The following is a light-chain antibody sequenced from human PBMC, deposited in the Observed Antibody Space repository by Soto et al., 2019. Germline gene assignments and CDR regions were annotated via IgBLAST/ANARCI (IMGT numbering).Light chain of an antibody. J-gene: IGKJ1*01. V-gene: IGKV3-20*01. CDR2: GAS. CDR3: QRYGTSLTWT. Sequence: EIVLTQSPGTLSLSPGERATLSCRASQSISSGYLAWYQQKPGQAPRLLTYGASSRATGIPDRFSGSGSETDFTLTISRLEPEDFAVYYCQRYGTSLTWTFGQGTKVEIK. CDR1: QSISSGY.